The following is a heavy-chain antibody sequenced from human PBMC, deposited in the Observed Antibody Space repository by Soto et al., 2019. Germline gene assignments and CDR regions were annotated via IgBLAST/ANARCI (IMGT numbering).Heavy chain of an antibody. CDR3: ARSGLRFLEWLLSSMDV. CDR1: GYTFTSYD. D-gene: IGHD3-3*01. J-gene: IGHJ6*02. Sequence: ASVKVSCKASGYTFTSYDINWVRQATGQGLEWMGWMNPNSGNTGYAQKFQGRVTMTRNTSISTAYMELSSLRSEDTAVYYCARSGLRFLEWLLSSMDVWGQGTTVTVSS. V-gene: IGHV1-8*01. CDR2: MNPNSGNT.